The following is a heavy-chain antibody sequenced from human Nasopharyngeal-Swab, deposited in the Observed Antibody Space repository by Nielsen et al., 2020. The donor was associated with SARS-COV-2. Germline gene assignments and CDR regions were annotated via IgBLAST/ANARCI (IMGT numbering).Heavy chain of an antibody. CDR2: ISYDGSNK. CDR3: ARGGYSYGLYYYYYYMDV. Sequence: GGSRRLSCAASGFTFSSYAMHWVRQAPGKGLEWVAVISYDGSNKYYADSVKGRFTISRDNSKNTLYLQMNSLRAEDTAVYYCARGGYSYGLYYYYYYMDVWGKGTTVTVSS. D-gene: IGHD5-18*01. V-gene: IGHV3-30-3*01. CDR1: GFTFSSYA. J-gene: IGHJ6*03.